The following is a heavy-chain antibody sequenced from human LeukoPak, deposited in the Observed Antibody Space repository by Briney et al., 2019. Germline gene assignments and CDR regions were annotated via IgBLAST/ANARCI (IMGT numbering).Heavy chain of an antibody. CDR1: GGSISSGGYS. V-gene: IGHV4-30-2*02. Sequence: ASETLSLTCAGSGGSISSGGYSWSWIRQPPGKGLEWIGYIYHSGSTYYNPSLKSRVTISVDTSKNMFSLNLRSVTAADTAMYYCARTPEYCTHGTCYGSIFAMDVWGQGTTVTVSS. D-gene: IGHD2-8*01. CDR3: ARTPEYCTHGTCYGSIFAMDV. CDR2: IYHSGST. J-gene: IGHJ6*01.